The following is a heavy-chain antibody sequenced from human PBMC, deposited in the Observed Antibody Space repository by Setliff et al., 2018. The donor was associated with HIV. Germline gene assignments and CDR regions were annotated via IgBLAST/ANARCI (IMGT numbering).Heavy chain of an antibody. J-gene: IGHJ6*03. Sequence: GGSLRLSCAASGFTFSSYSMNWVRQAPGKGLEWVSSISSGSSYIYYAESVRGRFTISRDDAEKSVYLQMNSLRAEDTAVYYCARAGVVEGYYYYYYMDVWGKGTTVTVSS. D-gene: IGHD2-15*01. CDR2: ISSGSSYI. CDR3: ARAGVVEGYYYYYYMDV. V-gene: IGHV3-21*01. CDR1: GFTFSSYS.